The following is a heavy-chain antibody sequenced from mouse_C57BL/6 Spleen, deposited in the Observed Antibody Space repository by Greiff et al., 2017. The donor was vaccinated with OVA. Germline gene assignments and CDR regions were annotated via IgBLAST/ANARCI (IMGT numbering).Heavy chain of an antibody. D-gene: IGHD6-1*01. CDR1: GFTFSSYA. J-gene: IGHJ2*01. V-gene: IGHV5-4*01. Sequence: EVQVVESGGGLVKPGGSLKLSCAASGFTFSSYAMSWVRQTPEKRLEWVATISDGGSYTYYPDNVKGRFTISRDNAKNNLYLQMSHLKSEDTAMYYCARGHEDYFDYWGQGTTLTVSS. CDR3: ARGHEDYFDY. CDR2: ISDGGSYT.